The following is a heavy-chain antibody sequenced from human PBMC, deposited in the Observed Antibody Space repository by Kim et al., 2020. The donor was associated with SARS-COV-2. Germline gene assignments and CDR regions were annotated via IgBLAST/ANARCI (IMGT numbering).Heavy chain of an antibody. CDR3: ARAGKREWFNMVRGVLGAFDI. Sequence: SETLSLTCTVSGGSISSYYWSWIRQPPGKGLEWIGYIYYSGSTNYNPSLKSRVTISVDTSKNQFSLKLSSVTAADTAVYYCARAGKREWFNMVRGVLGAFDIWGQGTMVTVSS. V-gene: IGHV4-59*01. J-gene: IGHJ3*02. CDR2: IYYSGST. CDR1: GGSISSYY. D-gene: IGHD3-10*01.